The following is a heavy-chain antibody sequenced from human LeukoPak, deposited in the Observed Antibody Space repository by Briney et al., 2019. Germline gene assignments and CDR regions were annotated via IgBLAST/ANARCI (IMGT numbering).Heavy chain of an antibody. CDR2: IYTSGST. J-gene: IGHJ4*02. Sequence: PSETLSLTCTVSGGSISSYYWSWIRQPAGKGLEWIGRIYTSGSTNYNPSLKSRVTMSVDTSKNHFSLKLSSVTAADTAVYYCARVFYGDYESLYYFDYWGQGTLVTVSS. V-gene: IGHV4-4*07. D-gene: IGHD4-17*01. CDR1: GGSISSYY. CDR3: ARVFYGDYESLYYFDY.